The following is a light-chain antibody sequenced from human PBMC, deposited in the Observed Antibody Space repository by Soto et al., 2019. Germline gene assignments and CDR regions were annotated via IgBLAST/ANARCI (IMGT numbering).Light chain of an antibody. CDR1: QDINKW. CDR3: QQGKSFPLT. CDR2: TAS. Sequence: DIQMTQSPPSVSASVGDRVTITCRASQDINKWLAWYQQKPGLAPNLVIYTASRLHGGGPSRFSGSASGTDFTLTISSLQPEDVATYYCQQGKSFPLTFGGGTKVEI. V-gene: IGKV1-12*01. J-gene: IGKJ4*01.